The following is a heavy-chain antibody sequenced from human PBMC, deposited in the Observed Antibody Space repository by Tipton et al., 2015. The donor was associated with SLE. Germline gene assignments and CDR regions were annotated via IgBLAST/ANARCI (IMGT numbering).Heavy chain of an antibody. CDR3: ARAEKMDV. V-gene: IGHV1-2*02. CDR1: GYTFTDYY. D-gene: IGHD1-14*01. Sequence: QLVQSGAEVKKPGASVKVSCKASGYTFTDYYIHWVRQAPGQGLEWMGSINPNSGDTTYGQTFQGRVTLTRDTSVSTVYLAVSWLRSDDTAVYFCARAEKMDVWGKGTTVIVS. CDR2: INPNSGDT. J-gene: IGHJ6*03.